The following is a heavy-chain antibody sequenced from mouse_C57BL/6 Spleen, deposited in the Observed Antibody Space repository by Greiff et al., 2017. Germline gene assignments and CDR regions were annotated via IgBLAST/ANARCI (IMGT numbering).Heavy chain of an antibody. CDR2: INYDGSST. D-gene: IGHD2-4*01. Sequence: EVQGVESEGGLVQPGSSMKLSCTASGFTFSDYYMAWVRQVPEKGLEWVANINYDGSSTYYLDSLKSRFIISRDNAKNILYLQMSSLKSEDTATYYCARDKGVYYDYDDPLYAMDYWGQGTSVTVSS. CDR1: GFTFSDYY. V-gene: IGHV5-16*01. CDR3: ARDKGVYYDYDDPLYAMDY. J-gene: IGHJ4*01.